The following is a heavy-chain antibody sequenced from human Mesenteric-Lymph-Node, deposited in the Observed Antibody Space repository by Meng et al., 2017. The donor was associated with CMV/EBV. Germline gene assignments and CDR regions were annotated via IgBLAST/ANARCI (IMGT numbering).Heavy chain of an antibody. CDR2: ISSSGSTI. CDR3: ARDLAGAEVGVVVPAAILTTSGYYGMDV. V-gene: IGHV3-48*03. D-gene: IGHD2-2*02. J-gene: IGHJ6*02. CDR1: GFTFSSYE. Sequence: GGPLRLSCAASGFTFSSYEMNWVRQAPGKGLEWVSYISSSGSTIYYADSVKGRFTISRDNAKNSLYLQMNSLRAEDTAVYYCARDLAGAEVGVVVPAAILTTSGYYGMDVWGQGTTVTVSS.